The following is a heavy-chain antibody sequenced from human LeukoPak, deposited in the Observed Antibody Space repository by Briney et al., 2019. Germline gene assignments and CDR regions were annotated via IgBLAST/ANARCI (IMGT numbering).Heavy chain of an antibody. CDR3: ARNHYDSSGYTYYYYYMDV. V-gene: IGHV1-2*02. Sequence: GASVKVSCKASGYTFTGYYMHWVRQAPGQGLEWMGWINPNHGDTNYAQKFQDRVSMTRDASTSTAYMELRSLRSDDTAVYYCARNHYDSSGYTYYYYYMDVWGKGTTVTISS. D-gene: IGHD3-22*01. CDR1: GYTFTGYY. CDR2: INPNHGDT. J-gene: IGHJ6*03.